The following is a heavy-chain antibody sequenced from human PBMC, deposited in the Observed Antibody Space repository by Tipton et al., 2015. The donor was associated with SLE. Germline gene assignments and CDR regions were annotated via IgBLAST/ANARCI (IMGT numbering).Heavy chain of an antibody. D-gene: IGHD3-3*01. CDR3: ALTIFGAVFDP. Sequence: TLSLTCTVSGGSISSHYWSWIRQPAGKGLEWIGYIYTSGGTNYNPSLKSRVTISVYTSKNQFSLKLSSVTAADTAVYYCALTIFGAVFDPWGQGTLVTVSS. J-gene: IGHJ5*02. CDR1: GGSISSHY. V-gene: IGHV4-4*09. CDR2: IYTSGGT.